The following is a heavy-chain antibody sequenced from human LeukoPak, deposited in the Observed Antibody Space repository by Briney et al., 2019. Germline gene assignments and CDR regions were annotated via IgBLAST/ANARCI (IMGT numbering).Heavy chain of an antibody. V-gene: IGHV4-61*02. CDR2: IYTSGST. Sequence: PLETLSLTCTVSGGSISSGSYYWSWIRQPAGKGLEWIGRIYTSGSTNYNPSLKSRVTISVDTSKNQFSLKLSSVTAADTAVYYCARESFWFDPWGQGTLVTVSS. J-gene: IGHJ5*02. CDR3: ARESFWFDP. CDR1: GGSISSGSYY.